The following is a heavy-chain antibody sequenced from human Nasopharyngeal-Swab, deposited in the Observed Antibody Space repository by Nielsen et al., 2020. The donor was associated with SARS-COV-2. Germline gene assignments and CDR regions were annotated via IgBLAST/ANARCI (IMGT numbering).Heavy chain of an antibody. CDR3: ARYYYDSSGYTYYFDY. CDR1: GYTFTGYY. D-gene: IGHD3-22*01. V-gene: IGHV1-2*06. J-gene: IGHJ4*02. Sequence: ASVKVSCKASGYTFTGYYMHWVRQAPGQGLEWMGRINPNSGGTNYAQKFQGRVTITRDTSISTAYMELSRLRSDDTAVYYCARYYYDSSGYTYYFDYWGQGTLVTVSS. CDR2: INPNSGGT.